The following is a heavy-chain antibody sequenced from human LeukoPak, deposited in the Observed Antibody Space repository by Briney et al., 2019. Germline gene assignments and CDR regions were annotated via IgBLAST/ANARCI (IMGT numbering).Heavy chain of an antibody. CDR1: GYSFTTYW. CDR3: ARRGDGKEFDY. J-gene: IGHJ4*02. Sequence: GESLKISCKGSGYSFTTYWIGWVRQMPGKGLEWTGIIYPSDSDTRYSPSFQGQVTISADKSISTAYLQWSGLKASDTAMYYCARRGDGKEFDYWGQGTLVTVSS. D-gene: IGHD5-24*01. CDR2: IYPSDSDT. V-gene: IGHV5-51*01.